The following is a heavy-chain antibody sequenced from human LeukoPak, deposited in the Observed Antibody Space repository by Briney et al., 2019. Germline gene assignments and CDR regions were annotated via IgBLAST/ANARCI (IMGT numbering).Heavy chain of an antibody. CDR1: GGSIRNYY. CDR2: IHYSGRT. J-gene: IGHJ4*02. CDR3: ARCAAMDDDYLDY. D-gene: IGHD5-18*01. V-gene: IGHV4-59*01. Sequence: SETLSLTCTVSGGSIRNYYWSWIRQPPGKGLEWIGYIHYSGRTIHNPSLKSRLTISVDTSKNQFSLRRSSVTAADTAVYYCARCAAMDDDYLDYWGQGTLVTVSS.